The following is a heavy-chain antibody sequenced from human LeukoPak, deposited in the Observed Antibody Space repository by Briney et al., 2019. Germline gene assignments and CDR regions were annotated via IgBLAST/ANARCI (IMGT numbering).Heavy chain of an antibody. J-gene: IGHJ4*02. CDR2: ISWNSRSI. CDR3: AKDAHTHMRGGLDY. Sequence: GGPLRLSCAASGFTFDVYAMHWVRQAPGKGLEWVSGISWNSRSIGYADSVKGRFTISRDNAKNSLYLQMNSLRAEDTALYYCAKDAHTHMRGGLDYWGQGTLVTVSS. V-gene: IGHV3-9*01. CDR1: GFTFDVYA. D-gene: IGHD3-16*01.